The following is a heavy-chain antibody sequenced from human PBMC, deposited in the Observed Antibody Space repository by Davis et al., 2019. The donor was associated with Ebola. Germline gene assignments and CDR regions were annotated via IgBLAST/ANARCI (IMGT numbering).Heavy chain of an antibody. CDR1: GGSISSGDYY. Sequence: PSETLSLTCTVSGGSISSGDYYWSWIRQPPGKGLEWIGYIYYSGSTYYNPSLKSRVTISVDTSKNQFSLKLSSVTAADTAVYYCAREDLSRYFDYWGQGTLVTVSS. D-gene: IGHD3-16*02. CDR3: AREDLSRYFDY. J-gene: IGHJ4*02. V-gene: IGHV4-30-4*01. CDR2: IYYSGST.